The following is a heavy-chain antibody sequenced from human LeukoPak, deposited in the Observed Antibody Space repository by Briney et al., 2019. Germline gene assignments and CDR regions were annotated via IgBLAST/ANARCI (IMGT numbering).Heavy chain of an antibody. CDR2: IYHSGST. Sequence: PSETLSLTCTVSGGSISSSSYYWSWIRQPPGKGLEWIGEIYHSGSTNYNPSLKSRVTISVDKSKNQFSLKLSSVTAADTAVYYCATPGYSSGEDLDYWGQGTLVTVSS. D-gene: IGHD6-19*01. CDR1: GGSISSSSYY. V-gene: IGHV4-61*05. J-gene: IGHJ4*02. CDR3: ATPGYSSGEDLDY.